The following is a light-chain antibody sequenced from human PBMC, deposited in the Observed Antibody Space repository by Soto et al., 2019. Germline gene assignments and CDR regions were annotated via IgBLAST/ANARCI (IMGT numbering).Light chain of an antibody. CDR2: GPS. Sequence: EIVMTQSPGTLSVSPGERATLSCRASQNIVSNLAWYQQKPGQAPRLLFYGPSTRATGIPARFSVGGSGTEFTRTISSLQSEEFGVYYCQHYNEWPPAVTFGPRTKVDL. V-gene: IGKV3-15*01. J-gene: IGKJ3*01. CDR3: QHYNEWPPAVT. CDR1: QNIVSN.